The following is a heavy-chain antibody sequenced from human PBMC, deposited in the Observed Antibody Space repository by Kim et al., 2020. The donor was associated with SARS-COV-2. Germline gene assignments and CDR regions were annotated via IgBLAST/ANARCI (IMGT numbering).Heavy chain of an antibody. CDR3: ARRGFGDYGDSYYYGMDV. V-gene: IGHV5-51*01. Sequence: GESLKISCTASGYSFTNYWIGWVRQMPGKGLEWMGIIYPDDSDTRYNPSFQGQVTISADKSIRTAYLQWSSLKASDTAMDYCARRGFGDYGDSYYYGMDVWGLGTTVTVSS. D-gene: IGHD4-17*01. CDR1: GYSFTNYW. J-gene: IGHJ6*02. CDR2: IYPDDSDT.